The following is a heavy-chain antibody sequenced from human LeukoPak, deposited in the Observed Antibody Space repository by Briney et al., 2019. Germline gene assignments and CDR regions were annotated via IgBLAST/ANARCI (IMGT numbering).Heavy chain of an antibody. J-gene: IGHJ4*02. Sequence: SETLSLTCAVYGGSFSGYYWSWIRQPPGKGLEWIGEINHSGSTNYNPSLKSRVTIPVDTSKNQFSLKLSSVTAADTAVYYCVRRGYSYDSSGPPAVSFDYWGQGTLVTVSS. CDR3: VRRGYSYDSSGPPAVSFDY. CDR1: GGSFSGYY. CDR2: INHSGST. V-gene: IGHV4-34*01. D-gene: IGHD3-22*01.